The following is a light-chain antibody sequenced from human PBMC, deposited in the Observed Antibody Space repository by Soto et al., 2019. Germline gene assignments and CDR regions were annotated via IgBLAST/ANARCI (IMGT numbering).Light chain of an antibody. CDR2: GAS. V-gene: IGKV3-20*01. Sequence: EIVLTQSPGTLSLSPGESTTLSCRASQSVGRNFLAGYQQKPGRAPRLLIHGASYRATGVPDRFSGSGSETDFTLTISRLEPEDFAVYYCHQYAASPLTFGGGTKVAIK. CDR1: QSVGRNF. CDR3: HQYAASPLT. J-gene: IGKJ4*01.